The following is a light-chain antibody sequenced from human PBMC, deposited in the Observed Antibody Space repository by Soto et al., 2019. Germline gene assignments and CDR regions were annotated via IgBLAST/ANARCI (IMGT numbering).Light chain of an antibody. Sequence: SALTQPASVSGSPGQSITISCTGSSSDVGTYDLVSWFQQHPGRAPKLMIYEGSKRPSGVSDRFSGSKSGNTASLTISGLQADDEADYYCCSYAGTSTWLFGGGTKLTVL. J-gene: IGLJ3*02. CDR3: CSYAGTSTWL. CDR2: EGS. V-gene: IGLV2-23*01. CDR1: SSDVGTYDL.